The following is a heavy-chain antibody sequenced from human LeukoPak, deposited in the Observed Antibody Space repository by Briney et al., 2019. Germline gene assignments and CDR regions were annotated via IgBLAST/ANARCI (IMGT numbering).Heavy chain of an antibody. Sequence: GGSLRLSCAASGFTFSNAWMSWVRQAPGKGLEWVGRIKSKTDGGTTDYAAPVKGRFTISRDDSKNTLYLQMNSLKTEDTAVYYCTTGSPTATAGTFYYYYGMDVWGQGTTVTVSS. CDR2: IKSKTDGGTT. V-gene: IGHV3-15*01. CDR3: TTGSPTATAGTFYYYYGMDV. D-gene: IGHD6-13*01. CDR1: GFTFSNAW. J-gene: IGHJ6*02.